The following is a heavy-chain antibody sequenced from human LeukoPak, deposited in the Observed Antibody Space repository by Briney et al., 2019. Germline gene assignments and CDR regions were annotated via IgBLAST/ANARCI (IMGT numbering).Heavy chain of an antibody. D-gene: IGHD6-13*01. CDR3: ARGDYSSRSNAFDI. Sequence: GGSLRLSCAASGFTFSSYSMNWVRQAPGKGLEWVSSISSSSSYIYYADSLKGRFTISRDNAKNSLYLQMNSLRAEDTAVYYCARGDYSSRSNAFDIWGQGTMVTVSS. CDR1: GFTFSSYS. V-gene: IGHV3-21*01. J-gene: IGHJ3*02. CDR2: ISSSSSYI.